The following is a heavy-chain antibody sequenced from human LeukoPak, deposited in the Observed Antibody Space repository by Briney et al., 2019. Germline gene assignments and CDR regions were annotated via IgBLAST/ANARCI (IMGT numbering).Heavy chain of an antibody. Sequence: GGSLRLSCAASGFTFSSYEMNWVRQAPGKGLEWVSYISSSGSTIYYADSVKGRFTISRDNSKNTLYLQMNSLRTEDTAVYYCAKRDGYNSGPFDYWGQGTLVTVSS. CDR2: ISSSGSTI. CDR3: AKRDGYNSGPFDY. V-gene: IGHV3-48*03. CDR1: GFTFSSYE. J-gene: IGHJ4*02. D-gene: IGHD5-24*01.